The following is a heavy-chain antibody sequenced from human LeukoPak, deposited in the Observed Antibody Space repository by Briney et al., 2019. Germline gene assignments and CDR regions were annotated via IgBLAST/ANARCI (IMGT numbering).Heavy chain of an antibody. CDR1: GYTFTGYY. CDR3: ARDRLPHYTAWIDY. J-gene: IGHJ4*02. D-gene: IGHD5-18*01. CDR2: INPNSGGT. Sequence: GASVKVSCKASGYTFTGYYMYWVRQAPGQGLEWMGWINPNSGGTNYAQKFQGRVTMTSDTSISTAYMELSSLRSDDTAVYYCARDRLPHYTAWIDYWGQGTLVTVSS. V-gene: IGHV1-2*02.